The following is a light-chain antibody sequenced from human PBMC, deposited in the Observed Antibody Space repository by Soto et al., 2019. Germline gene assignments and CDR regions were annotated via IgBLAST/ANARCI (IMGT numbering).Light chain of an antibody. CDR2: TAS. CDR1: EGISSY. J-gene: IGKJ4*01. CDR3: LQLNRYPPP. Sequence: IQLTQSPSSLSASVGDRVAITCRASEGISSYLAWYQEKPGKVPKLLIDTASTLQNGVPSRFSGSGSGTDSTLTISSLQPKDFAPYYGLQLNRYPPPLGGGTRVEIK. V-gene: IGKV1-9*01.